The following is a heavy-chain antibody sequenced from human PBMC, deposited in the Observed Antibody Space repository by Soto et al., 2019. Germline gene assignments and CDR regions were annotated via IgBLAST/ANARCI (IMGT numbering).Heavy chain of an antibody. J-gene: IGHJ4*02. CDR3: ARGGQQVVSFDY. Sequence: QVHLVQSGAEVKKPGSSVNVSCKTSGGTISTYVINWVRQAPGQGLEWMGRIIPALGAADYAQKFQDRLTITADKSTSTAYMELSSLRSDDTAVYYCARGGQQVVSFDYWGQGTLVAVSS. CDR1: GGTISTYV. D-gene: IGHD6-6*01. CDR2: IIPALGAA. V-gene: IGHV1-69*08.